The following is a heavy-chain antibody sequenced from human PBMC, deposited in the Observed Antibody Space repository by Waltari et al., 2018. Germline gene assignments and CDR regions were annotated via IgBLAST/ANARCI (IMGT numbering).Heavy chain of an antibody. J-gene: IGHJ5*02. Sequence: QVQLQQWGAGLLKPSETLSLTCAVYGGSFSGSYWSWIRQPPGKGLEWIGEINHSGSTNYNPALKSRVTISVDTSKNQFSLKLSSVTAADTAVYYCARSRTIVLEWLLYPAHWFDPWGQGTLVTVSS. CDR2: INHSGST. CDR3: ARSRTIVLEWLLYPAHWFDP. D-gene: IGHD3-3*01. V-gene: IGHV4-34*01. CDR1: GGSFSGSY.